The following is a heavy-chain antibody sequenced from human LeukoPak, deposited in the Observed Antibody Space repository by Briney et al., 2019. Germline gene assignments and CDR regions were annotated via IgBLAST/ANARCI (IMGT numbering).Heavy chain of an antibody. V-gene: IGHV4-59*01. CDR2: IYYSGST. J-gene: IGHJ5*02. CDR1: GGSISSYY. Sequence: PSETLSLTCTVSGGSISSYYWSWIRQPPGKGLEWIGYIYYSGSTNYNPSLKSRVTISVDTSKNQFSLKLSSVTAADTAVYYCARAGVVPWGNWFDPWGQGTLVTVSS. D-gene: IGHD3-10*01. CDR3: ARAGVVPWGNWFDP.